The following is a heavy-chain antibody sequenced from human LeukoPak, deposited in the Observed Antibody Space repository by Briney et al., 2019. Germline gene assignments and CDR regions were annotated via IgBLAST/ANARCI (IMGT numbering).Heavy chain of an antibody. CDR3: ARAPTTVTTGWFDP. V-gene: IGHV3-30*02. CDR1: GFTFSSYG. Sequence: PGGSLRLSCAASGFTFSSYGMHWVRQAPGKGLEWVAFIRYDGSNKYYADSVKGRFTISRDNSKNTLYLQMNSLRAEDTAVYYCARAPTTVTTGWFDPWGQGTLVTVSS. J-gene: IGHJ5*02. D-gene: IGHD4-17*01. CDR2: IRYDGSNK.